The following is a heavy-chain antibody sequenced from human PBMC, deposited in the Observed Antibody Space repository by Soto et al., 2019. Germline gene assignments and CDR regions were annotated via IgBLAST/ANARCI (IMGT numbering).Heavy chain of an antibody. Sequence: QVQLQESGPGLVKPSGTLSLTCAVSGGSISSSNWWSWVRQPPGKGLEWIGEIYHSGSTNYNQSLKSRVTISVDKSKNQFSLKLSSVTAADTAVYYCARSTVTTTPYYYYYGMDVWGQGTTVTVSS. J-gene: IGHJ6*02. CDR1: GGSISSSNW. CDR2: IYHSGST. D-gene: IGHD4-4*01. CDR3: ARSTVTTTPYYYYYGMDV. V-gene: IGHV4-4*02.